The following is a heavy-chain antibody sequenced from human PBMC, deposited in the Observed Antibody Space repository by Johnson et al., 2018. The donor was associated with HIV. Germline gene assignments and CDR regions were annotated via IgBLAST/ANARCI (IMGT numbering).Heavy chain of an antibody. V-gene: IGHV3-7*03. J-gene: IGHJ3*02. CDR3: VRDVVSDGRYPPDAFDI. Sequence: EVQVVESGGDLVKPGGSLTLSCAASGFTFSNAWMSWVRQAPGKGLEWVAVIRYDGTNKHYVDSVKGRFTISRDNAKNSLFLQVSSLRGDDTAVYYCVRDVVSDGRYPPDAFDIWGQGTMVIVSS. CDR2: IRYDGTNK. D-gene: IGHD3-16*02. CDR1: GFTFSNAW.